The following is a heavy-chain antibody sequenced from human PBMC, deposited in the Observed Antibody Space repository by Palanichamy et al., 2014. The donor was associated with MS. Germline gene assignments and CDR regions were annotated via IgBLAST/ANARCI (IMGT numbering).Heavy chain of an antibody. Sequence: EVQLLESGGGLVQPGGSLRLSCAASGFTFSSYAMSWVRQTPGKGLEWVSAISGSGGSTYYADSVKGRFTISRDNSKNTLYLQMNSLRAEDTAVYYCAKDPDIRPSSSYHHYNNFDYWGQGTLVTVSS. CDR1: GFTFSSYA. CDR2: ISGSGGST. J-gene: IGHJ4*02. V-gene: IGHV3-23*01. D-gene: IGHD2-15*01. CDR3: AKDPDIRPSSSYHHYNNFDY.